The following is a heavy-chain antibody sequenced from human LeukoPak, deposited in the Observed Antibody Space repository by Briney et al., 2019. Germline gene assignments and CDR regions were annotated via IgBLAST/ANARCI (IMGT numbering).Heavy chain of an antibody. J-gene: IGHJ5*02. CDR2: INANSGNT. Sequence: ASVKVSCKASGYTFTSYGISWVRQAPGQGLEWMGWINANSGNTNYAQKLQGRVTMTTDTSTSTACMELRSLRSDDTAVYNCARDHRDARALWFGETIGDNWYDRWGQGTLVTVSS. CDR3: ARDHRDARALWFGETIGDNWYDR. CDR1: GYTFTSYG. D-gene: IGHD3-10*01. V-gene: IGHV1-18*04.